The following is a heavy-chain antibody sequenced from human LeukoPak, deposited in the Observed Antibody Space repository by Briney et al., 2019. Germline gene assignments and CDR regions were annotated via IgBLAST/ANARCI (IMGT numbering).Heavy chain of an antibody. Sequence: PSETLSLTCTVSGGSIGSSDYYWGWVRQPPGKGLEWIGNRYYSGNTYYNPSLKSRVTISVDTSKNQFSLKVSSVTAADTAVYYCARRVFGSGRHDYWGQGTLVTVSS. J-gene: IGHJ4*02. D-gene: IGHD3-10*01. CDR3: ARRVFGSGRHDY. V-gene: IGHV4-39*01. CDR2: RYYSGNT. CDR1: GGSIGSSDYY.